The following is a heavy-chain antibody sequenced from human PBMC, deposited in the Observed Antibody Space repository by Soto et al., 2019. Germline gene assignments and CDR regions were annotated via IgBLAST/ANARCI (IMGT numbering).Heavy chain of an antibody. V-gene: IGHV4-39*01. CDR3: ARLCSGYNYGCYDY. Sequence: SETLSLTCTVSGGFISSSSYYWGWIRQPPGKGLEWVGTMSYSGSTYYNPSLKSRVTISVDTSKNQFSLKLRSVTAADTAVYYCARLCSGYNYGCYDYWGQGTLVTVSS. J-gene: IGHJ4*02. D-gene: IGHD5-18*01. CDR2: MSYSGST. CDR1: GGFISSSSYY.